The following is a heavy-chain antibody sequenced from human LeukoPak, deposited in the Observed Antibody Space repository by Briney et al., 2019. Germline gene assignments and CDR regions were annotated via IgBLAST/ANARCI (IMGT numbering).Heavy chain of an antibody. Sequence: PSETLSLTCTVSGGSISSYYWSWIRQPPGKGLEWIGYIYYSGSTNYNPSLKSRVTISVDTSKNQFSLKLSSVTAADTAVYYCAGIRRSYCSGGSCPFDYWGQGTLVTVSS. J-gene: IGHJ4*02. D-gene: IGHD2-15*01. V-gene: IGHV4-59*01. CDR2: IYYSGST. CDR3: AGIRRSYCSGGSCPFDY. CDR1: GGSISSYY.